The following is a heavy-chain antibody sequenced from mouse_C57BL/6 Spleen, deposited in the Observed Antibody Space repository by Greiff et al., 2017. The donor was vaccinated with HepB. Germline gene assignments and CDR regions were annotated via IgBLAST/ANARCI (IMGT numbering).Heavy chain of an antibody. CDR3: ATVEGYAMDY. CDR2: IDPSDSYT. V-gene: IGHV1-59*01. CDR1: GYTFTSYW. J-gene: IGHJ4*01. D-gene: IGHD1-1*01. Sequence: QVQLQQPGAELVRPGTSVKLSCKASGYTFTSYWMHWVKQRPGQGLEWIGVIDPSDSYTNYNQKFKGKATLTVDTSSSTAYMQLSSLTSEDSAVYYCATVEGYAMDYWGQGTSVTVSS.